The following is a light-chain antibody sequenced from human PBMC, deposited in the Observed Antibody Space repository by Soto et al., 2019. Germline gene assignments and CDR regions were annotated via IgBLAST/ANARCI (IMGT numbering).Light chain of an antibody. CDR3: QQYNNWPPDRT. CDR2: GAS. CDR1: QSVSSN. V-gene: IGKV3-15*01. J-gene: IGKJ1*01. Sequence: EIVMTQSPATLSVSPGERATLSCRASQSVSSNLAWYQQKPGQAPRLLIYGASTRATGIPARFSGSGSETEFTLNISSLQSEDFASYFCQQYNNWPPDRTFGQGTKVEIK.